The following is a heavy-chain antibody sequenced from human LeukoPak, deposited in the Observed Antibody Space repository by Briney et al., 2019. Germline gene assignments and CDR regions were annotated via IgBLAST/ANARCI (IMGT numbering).Heavy chain of an antibody. D-gene: IGHD2-21*01. Sequence: TTGGSLRLSCAASGFTFSSYSMNWVRQAPGKGLEWVSSISSSSSYIYYADSVKGRFTISRDNAKNSLYLQMNSLRAEDTAVYYCARRRYSQFYGMDVWGQGTTVTVSS. CDR3: ARRRYSQFYGMDV. V-gene: IGHV3-21*01. CDR2: ISSSSSYI. CDR1: GFTFSSYS. J-gene: IGHJ6*02.